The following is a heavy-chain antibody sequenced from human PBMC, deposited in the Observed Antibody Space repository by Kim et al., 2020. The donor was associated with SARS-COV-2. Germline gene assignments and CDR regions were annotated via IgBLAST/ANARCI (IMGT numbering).Heavy chain of an antibody. V-gene: IGHV1-69*01. CDR3: ARLTQLLYGWFDP. Sequence: IYAQEVQGRSPITANESKSTAYVELSRLRSEDTAMYYCARLTQLLYGWFDPWGQGTLVTVSS. D-gene: IGHD6-13*01. J-gene: IGHJ5*02.